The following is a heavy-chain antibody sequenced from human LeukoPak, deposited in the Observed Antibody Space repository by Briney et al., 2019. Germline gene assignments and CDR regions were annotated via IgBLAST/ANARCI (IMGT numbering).Heavy chain of an antibody. CDR2: IYYSGST. CDR3: ARDLLSTLDY. J-gene: IGHJ4*02. D-gene: IGHD2-15*01. V-gene: IGHV4-31*03. CDR1: GGSISSGGYY. Sequence: SQTLSLTCTVSGGSISSGGYYWSWIRQPPGKGLEWIGYIYYSGSTYYHPSLKSRVTISVETSKNQFSLKLSSVTAADTAVYYCARDLLSTLDYWGQGTLVTVSS.